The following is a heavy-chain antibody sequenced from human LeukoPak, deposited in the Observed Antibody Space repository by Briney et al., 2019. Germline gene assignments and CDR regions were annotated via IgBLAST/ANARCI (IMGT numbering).Heavy chain of an antibody. V-gene: IGHV1-46*01. D-gene: IGHD3-22*01. CDR3: AKSRTTSSASSDC. Sequence: ASVKVSCKASGYTFTSYYIHWVRQAPGQGLEWMGIMNPSGGTTSYAQKFRGRVIMTGDTSTTTVYMEMSNLSSEDTAMYYCAKSRTTSSASSDCWGRGTLVTVSS. J-gene: IGHJ4*02. CDR2: MNPSGGTT. CDR1: GYTFTSYY.